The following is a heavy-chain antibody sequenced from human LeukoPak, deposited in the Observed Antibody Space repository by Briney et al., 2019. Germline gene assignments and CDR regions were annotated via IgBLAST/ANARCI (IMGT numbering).Heavy chain of an antibody. D-gene: IGHD2-2*01. CDR1: GGTFSSYA. V-gene: IGHV1-69*13. J-gene: IGHJ4*02. CDR3: ARFRLGYCSSTSCPMDY. CDR2: IILIFGTA. Sequence: ASVKVSCKASGGTFSSYAISWVRQAPGQGLEWMGGIILIFGTANYAQKFQGRVTITADESTSTAYMELSSLRSEDTAVYYCARFRLGYCSSTSCPMDYWGQGTLVTVSS.